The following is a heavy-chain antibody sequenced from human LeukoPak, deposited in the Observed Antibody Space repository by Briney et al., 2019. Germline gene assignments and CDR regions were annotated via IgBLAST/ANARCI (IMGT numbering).Heavy chain of an antibody. CDR1: GYTFTGYY. Sequence: ASVKVSCKASGYTFTGYYMHWVRQAPGQGLEWMGWINPNSGGTNYAQKFQGRVTMTRDTSISTAYMELSRLRSDDTAVYYCARGPDFLGYCSGGSCYGPYYYYYYMDVWGKGTTVTISS. CDR3: ARGPDFLGYCSGGSCYGPYYYYYYMDV. J-gene: IGHJ6*03. D-gene: IGHD2-15*01. V-gene: IGHV1-2*02. CDR2: INPNSGGT.